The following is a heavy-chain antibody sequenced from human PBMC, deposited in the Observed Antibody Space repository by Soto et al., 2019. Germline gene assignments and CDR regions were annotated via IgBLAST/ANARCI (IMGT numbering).Heavy chain of an antibody. D-gene: IGHD3-22*01. V-gene: IGHV3-15*01. J-gene: IGHJ4*02. Sequence: GALRLSCAVSGFTFRNAWMSWVRQAPGRGLEWVGRIKSKADGGTTDYAAPVQGRFSISRDDSKNTLYLQMNSLKTEDTAVYYCLLNYYDTSGSYPYYFDYWGQGTLVTVSS. CDR3: LLNYYDTSGSYPYYFDY. CDR1: GFTFRNAW. CDR2: IKSKADGGTT.